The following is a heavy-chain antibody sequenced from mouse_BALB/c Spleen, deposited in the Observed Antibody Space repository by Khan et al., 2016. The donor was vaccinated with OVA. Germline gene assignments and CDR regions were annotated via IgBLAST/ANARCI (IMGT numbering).Heavy chain of an antibody. J-gene: IGHJ4*01. D-gene: IGHD1-3*01. CDR2: INTYTGEP. CDR1: GYTFTNFG. CDR3: GRVGYNGTMDS. V-gene: IGHV9-3-1*01. Sequence: QIQLVQSGPEVKKPGETVKISCKASGYTFTNFGMNWVRQAPGKGLKWMDWINTYTGEPTYADEFKGRFAFSLETSASTAYLQINNLKNEDTATXVCGRVGYNGTMDSWGQGTSVTVSS.